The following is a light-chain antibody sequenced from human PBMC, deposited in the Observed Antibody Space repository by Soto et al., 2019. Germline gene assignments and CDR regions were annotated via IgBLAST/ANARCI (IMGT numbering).Light chain of an antibody. Sequence: DIQMTQSPSSLSASVGDTVTITCRASQSISVHLDWYQQKPGKVPKRLIYAASNLQSGVPSSFTGSRSETDFAPTISSLQPEDFATYYCQQTYITPYTFGQGTKLQIK. CDR3: QQTYITPYT. CDR1: QSISVH. J-gene: IGKJ2*01. CDR2: AAS. V-gene: IGKV1-39*01.